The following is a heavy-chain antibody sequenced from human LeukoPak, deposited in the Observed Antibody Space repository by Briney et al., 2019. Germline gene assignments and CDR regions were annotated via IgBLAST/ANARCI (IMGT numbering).Heavy chain of an antibody. Sequence: GGSLRLSCVASGFTFKSYGMTWVRQVPGKGLEWLSSITGAGTSTKYADSVNGRFTISRDNSKNTLSLQMTGLRAEDTAVYYRARKVAVAMDLDYWGQGTLVTVSS. CDR3: ARKVAVAMDLDY. V-gene: IGHV3-23*01. D-gene: IGHD5-18*01. CDR1: GFTFKSYG. CDR2: ITGAGTST. J-gene: IGHJ4*02.